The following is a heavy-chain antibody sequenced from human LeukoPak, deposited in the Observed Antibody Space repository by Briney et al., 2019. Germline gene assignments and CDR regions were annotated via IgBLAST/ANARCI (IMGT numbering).Heavy chain of an antibody. CDR2: IYSGGST. Sequence: GGSLRLSCAASGFTVSSNYMSWVRQAPGKGLEWVSVIYSGGSTYYADSVKGRFTISRDNSKNTLYLQMNSLRAEDTAVYYCARESPHSSSSWSPPFDYWGQGTLVTVSS. CDR3: ARESPHSSSSWSPPFDY. CDR1: GFTVSSNY. D-gene: IGHD6-13*01. J-gene: IGHJ4*02. V-gene: IGHV3-66*01.